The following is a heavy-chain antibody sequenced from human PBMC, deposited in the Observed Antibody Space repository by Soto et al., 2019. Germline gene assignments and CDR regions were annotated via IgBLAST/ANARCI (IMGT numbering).Heavy chain of an antibody. V-gene: IGHV4-59*01. CDR2: VFYTGST. Sequence: QVHLQESGPGLVKPSETLSLFCNVSGGSMSNNYWTWIRQAPGKGLEWIGYVFYTGSTNYNPSLKSRVSISVVTSKNCFSPGLTSVTAADTAVYYCARSLTVTRFDQWGQGTRVTVS. CDR1: GGSMSNNY. J-gene: IGHJ4*02. CDR3: ARSLTVTRFDQ. D-gene: IGHD4-17*01.